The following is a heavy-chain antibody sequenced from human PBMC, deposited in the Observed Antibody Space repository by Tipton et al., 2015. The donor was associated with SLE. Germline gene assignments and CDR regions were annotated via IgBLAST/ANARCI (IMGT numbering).Heavy chain of an antibody. CDR1: GGSINSYC. Sequence: TLSLTCTVSGGSINSYCWSWIRQPPGMGLEWVGFAFYSGSTSYNPSLKSRVTISVDMSKNQLSLHLISVTAADTAVYYCARGVWLIGYYYYVDVWGKGTTVTVSS. J-gene: IGHJ6*03. V-gene: IGHV4-59*01. CDR2: AFYSGST. D-gene: IGHD3-9*01. CDR3: ARGVWLIGYYYYVDV.